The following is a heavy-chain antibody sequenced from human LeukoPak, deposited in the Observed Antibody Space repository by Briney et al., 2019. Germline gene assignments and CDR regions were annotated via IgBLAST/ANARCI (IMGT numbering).Heavy chain of an antibody. CDR3: ARNYDFWSGPSYYYYGMDV. J-gene: IGHJ6*02. D-gene: IGHD3-3*01. CDR2: IKQDGSEK. Sequence: QTGGPLRLSCAASEFTFSNYWMSWVRQAPGKGLEWVANIKQDGSEKYYVDSVKGRFTISRDNAKNSLYLQMNSLRAEDTAVYYCARNYDFWSGPSYYYYGMDVWGQGTTVTVSS. V-gene: IGHV3-7*01. CDR1: EFTFSNYW.